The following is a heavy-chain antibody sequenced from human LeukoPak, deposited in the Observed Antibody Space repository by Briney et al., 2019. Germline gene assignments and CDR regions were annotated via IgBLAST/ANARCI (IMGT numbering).Heavy chain of an antibody. CDR3: ARDSGAYYYDSSGYYYDAFDI. V-gene: IGHV1-8*03. CDR1: GYTFTSYD. Sequence: ASVKVSCKASGYTFTSYDINWVRQATGQGLEWMGWMNPNSGNTGYAQKFQGRVTITRNTSISTAYMELSSLRSEDTAVYYCARDSGAYYYDSSGYYYDAFDIWGQGTMVTVSS. D-gene: IGHD3-22*01. J-gene: IGHJ3*02. CDR2: MNPNSGNT.